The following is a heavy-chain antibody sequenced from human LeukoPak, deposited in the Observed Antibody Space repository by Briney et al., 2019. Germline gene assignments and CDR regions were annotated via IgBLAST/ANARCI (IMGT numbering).Heavy chain of an antibody. CDR3: AGEYCSGGSCRQGFDY. J-gene: IGHJ4*02. CDR1: GYTFTDYY. Sequence: SVKVSCKASGYTFTDYYMHWVRQAPGQGLEWMGWINPNSGDTNHAQNFQGRVTLTRDTSISTAYMELSSLRSDDSAVYYCAGEYCSGGSCRQGFDYWGQGTLVTVSS. CDR2: INPNSGDT. D-gene: IGHD2-15*01. V-gene: IGHV1-2*02.